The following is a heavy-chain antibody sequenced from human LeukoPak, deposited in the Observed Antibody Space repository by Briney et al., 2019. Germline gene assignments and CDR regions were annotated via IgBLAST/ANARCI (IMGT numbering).Heavy chain of an antibody. Sequence: PSETLSLTCAVYGXSFSGYYWSWIRQPPGKGLEWIGEINHSGSTNYNPSLKSRVTISVDTSKNQFSLKLSSVTAADTAVYYCAAAGHCSGGSCYSGRVDYWGQGSLVTVSS. CDR2: INHSGST. D-gene: IGHD2-15*01. CDR1: GXSFSGYY. J-gene: IGHJ4*02. CDR3: AAAGHCSGGSCYSGRVDY. V-gene: IGHV4-34*01.